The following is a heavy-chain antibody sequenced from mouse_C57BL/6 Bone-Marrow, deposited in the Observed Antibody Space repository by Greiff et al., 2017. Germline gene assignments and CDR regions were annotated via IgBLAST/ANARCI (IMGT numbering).Heavy chain of an antibody. Sequence: EVKLVESGGDLVKPGGSLKLSCAASGFTFSSYGMSWVRQTPDTRLEWVATISSGGSYTYYPDSVKGRFTISRDHAKNTLYLQMSSLKSEDTAMYYCASRRDDGYWAPFAYWGQGTLVTVAA. D-gene: IGHD2-3*01. V-gene: IGHV5-6*02. CDR3: ASRRDDGYWAPFAY. CDR2: ISSGGSYT. J-gene: IGHJ3*01. CDR1: GFTFSSYG.